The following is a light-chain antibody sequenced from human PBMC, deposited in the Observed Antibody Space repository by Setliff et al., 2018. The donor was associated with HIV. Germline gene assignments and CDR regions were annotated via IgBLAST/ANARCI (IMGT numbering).Light chain of an antibody. V-gene: IGLV2-14*01. Sequence: QSVLTQPASMSGSPGQSITISCTGTSSDVGGYNYVSWYQQHPGKAPKLMIYDVSKRPSGVSNRFSGSKSGNTASLTISGLQAEDEADYYCSSYTSSSIVVFGGGT. CDR3: SSYTSSSIVV. CDR1: SSDVGGYNY. J-gene: IGLJ2*01. CDR2: DVS.